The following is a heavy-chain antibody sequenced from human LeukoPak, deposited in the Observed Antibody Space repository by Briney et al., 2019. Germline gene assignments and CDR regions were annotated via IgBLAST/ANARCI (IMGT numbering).Heavy chain of an antibody. D-gene: IGHD6-19*01. J-gene: IGHJ6*03. CDR2: IYYSGNT. Sequence: SETLSLTCTVSGGSIRNYYWSWIRQPPGKGLEWIGSIYYSGNTYYNASLKSQVSISIDTSKNQFSLRLTSVTAADTAVYYCARGAPIAVAGNPDYYYYYYMDVWGKGTTVTISS. CDR3: ARGAPIAVAGNPDYYYYYYMDV. V-gene: IGHV4-59*05. CDR1: GGSIRNYY.